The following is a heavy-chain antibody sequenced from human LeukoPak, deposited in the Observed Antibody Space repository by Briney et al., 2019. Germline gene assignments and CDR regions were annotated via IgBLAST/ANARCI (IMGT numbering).Heavy chain of an antibody. CDR3: ARDVGSWLADY. CDR1: GFTFSSYS. J-gene: IGHJ4*02. V-gene: IGHV3-21*01. Sequence: GGSLRLSCAASGFTFSSYSMNWVRQAPGKGLEWVSSISSSSSYIYYADSVKGRFTISRDNAKNSLYLQMSSLRAEDTAVYYCARDVGSWLADYWGQGTLVTVSS. D-gene: IGHD6-19*01. CDR2: ISSSSSYI.